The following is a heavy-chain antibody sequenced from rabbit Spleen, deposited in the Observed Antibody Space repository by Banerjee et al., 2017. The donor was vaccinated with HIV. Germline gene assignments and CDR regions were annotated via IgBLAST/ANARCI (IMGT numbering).Heavy chain of an antibody. CDR2: IDSGSSGDA. D-gene: IGHD6-1*01. J-gene: IGHJ4*01. V-gene: IGHV1S40*01. CDR1: GFSFSSSDY. CDR3: ARRDAGYAAFVL. Sequence: QSLEESGGDLVKPGASLTLTCTASGFSFSSSDYMCWVRQAPGKGLEWIACIDSGSSGDAYYASWAKGRFTIAKISSITVDLKMTGLTAADTATYFCARRDAGYAAFVLWGQGTLVTVS.